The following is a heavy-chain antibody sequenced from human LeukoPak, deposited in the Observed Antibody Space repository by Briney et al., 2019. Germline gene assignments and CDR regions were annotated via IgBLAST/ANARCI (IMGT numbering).Heavy chain of an antibody. J-gene: IGHJ6*03. V-gene: IGHV7-4-1*02. D-gene: IGHD2-15*01. CDR1: GYTFTGYA. CDR3: ARSRRVVVPSTLNSADDYYYYMDV. CDR2: INTNTGNP. Sequence: ASVKVSCKASGYTFTGYAMNWVRQAPVQGLEWMGWINTNTGNPTYGQGFTGRFVFSFDTSVSTAYLEISSLKAEDTAIYYCARSRRVVVPSTLNSADDYYYYMDVWGKGTTVTVSS.